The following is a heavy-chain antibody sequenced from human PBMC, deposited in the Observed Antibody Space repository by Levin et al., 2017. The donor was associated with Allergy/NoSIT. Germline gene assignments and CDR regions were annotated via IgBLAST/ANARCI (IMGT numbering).Heavy chain of an antibody. CDR3: ARVGTTASGTPNYFDY. Sequence: GESLKISCAASGLPVSGNYMSWVRQAPGKGLEWVSVIYRSGNTYYVDSVKGRFTISRDNSKNTVYLQMDSLRVEDTAVYYCARVGTTASGTPNYFDYWGQGILVAVSS. D-gene: IGHD6-13*01. CDR2: IYRSGNT. J-gene: IGHJ4*02. V-gene: IGHV3-53*01. CDR1: GLPVSGNY.